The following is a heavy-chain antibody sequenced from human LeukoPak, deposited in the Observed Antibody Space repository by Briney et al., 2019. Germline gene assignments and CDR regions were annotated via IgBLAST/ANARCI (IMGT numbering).Heavy chain of an antibody. D-gene: IGHD3-9*01. CDR2: ISSSGSTI. J-gene: IGHJ5*02. CDR1: GFTLSSYE. V-gene: IGHV3-48*03. CDR3: ARDKRGYFGPNWFDP. Sequence: GGSLRLSCAASGFTLSSYEMNWVRQAPGKGLEWVSYISSSGSTIYYADSVKGRFTISRDKAKNSLYLQMNSLRAEDTAVYYCARDKRGYFGPNWFDPWGQGTLVTVSS.